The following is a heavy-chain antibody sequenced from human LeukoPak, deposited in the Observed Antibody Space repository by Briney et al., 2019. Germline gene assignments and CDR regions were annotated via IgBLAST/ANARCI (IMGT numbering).Heavy chain of an antibody. CDR1: GGTFSSYA. Sequence: SAKVSCKASGGTFSSYAISWVRQAPGQGLEWMGGIIPIFGTANYAQKFQGRVTITADESTSTAYMELSSLRSEDTAVYYCARDSAYGDFYINYFDYWGQGTLVTVSS. CDR3: ARDSAYGDFYINYFDY. J-gene: IGHJ4*02. CDR2: IIPIFGTA. V-gene: IGHV1-69*13. D-gene: IGHD4-17*01.